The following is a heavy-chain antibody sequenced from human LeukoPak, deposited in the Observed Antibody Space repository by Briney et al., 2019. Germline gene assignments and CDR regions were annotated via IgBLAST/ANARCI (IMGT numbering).Heavy chain of an antibody. J-gene: IGHJ4*02. CDR2: IYHSGST. CDR3: ARSSVLWFGELGRDYYFDY. CDR1: GGSISSYY. Sequence: SETLSLTCTVSGGSISSYYWSWIRQPPGKGLEWIGYIYHSGSTSYNPSLKSRVTISVDTSKNQFSLKLSSVTAADTAVYYCARSSVLWFGELGRDYYFDYWGQGTLVTVSS. D-gene: IGHD3-10*01. V-gene: IGHV4-59*01.